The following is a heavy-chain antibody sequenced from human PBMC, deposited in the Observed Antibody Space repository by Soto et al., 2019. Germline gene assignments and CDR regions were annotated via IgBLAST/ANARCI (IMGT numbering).Heavy chain of an antibody. Sequence: GGTLRLSCAASGFTLSGYAMDWVRQAPGKGLEYVSGISSNGVGTYCANSVQGRFTISRDNSKNTVYLQMGSLRPEDMAVYYCARRARPDFYYMDVWGKGTTVTVSS. CDR1: GFTLSGYA. V-gene: IGHV3-64*01. CDR3: ARRARPDFYYMDV. J-gene: IGHJ6*03. CDR2: ISSNGVGT. D-gene: IGHD6-6*01.